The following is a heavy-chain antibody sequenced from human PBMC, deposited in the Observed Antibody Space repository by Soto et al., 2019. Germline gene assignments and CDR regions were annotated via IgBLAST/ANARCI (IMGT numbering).Heavy chain of an antibody. CDR2: IYPGDSDT. Sequence: GESLKISCKGSGWRSTSYWIGWVRQMPGKGLEWMGIIYPGDSDTRYSPSFQGQVTISADKSISTAYLQWSSLKASDTAMYYCARSSGTGGYYYYYYGMDVWGQGTTVTVSS. D-gene: IGHD3-10*01. CDR3: ARSSGTGGYYYYYYGMDV. V-gene: IGHV5-51*01. J-gene: IGHJ6*02. CDR1: GWRSTSYW.